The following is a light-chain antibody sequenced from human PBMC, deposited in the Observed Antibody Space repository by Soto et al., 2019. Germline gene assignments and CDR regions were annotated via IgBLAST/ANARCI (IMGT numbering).Light chain of an antibody. CDR1: SGSVASNY. V-gene: IGLV6-57*02. Sequence: FMLTQPQSVSESPGKTVTISCTGSSGSVASNYIQWYQQRPGSAPTTVIYEDNRRPSGVPERFSGSVDSSSNSASLTISGLKPEDEADYYCQSYDSGNRGVFGGGTKVTVL. J-gene: IGLJ2*01. CDR3: QSYDSGNRGV. CDR2: EDN.